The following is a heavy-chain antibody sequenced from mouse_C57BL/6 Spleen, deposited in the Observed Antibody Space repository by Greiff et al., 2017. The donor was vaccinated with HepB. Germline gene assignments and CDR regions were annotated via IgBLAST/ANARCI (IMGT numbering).Heavy chain of an antibody. CDR1: GYTFTDYY. CDR3: ARGRYDDYDAGNAMDY. CDR2: INPNNGGT. V-gene: IGHV1-26*01. Sequence: EVKLQESGPELVKPGASVKISCKASGYTFTDYYMNWVKQSHGKSLEWIGDINPNNGGTSYNQKFKGKATLTVDKSSSTAYMELRSLTSEDSAVYYCARGRYDDYDAGNAMDYWGQGTSVTVSS. J-gene: IGHJ4*01. D-gene: IGHD2-4*01.